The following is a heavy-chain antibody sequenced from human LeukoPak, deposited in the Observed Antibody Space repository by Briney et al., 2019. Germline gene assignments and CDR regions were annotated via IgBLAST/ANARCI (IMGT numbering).Heavy chain of an antibody. CDR2: IYYSGST. D-gene: IGHD3-9*01. CDR1: GGSFSGYY. CDR3: ARGEFDGGVYFDY. J-gene: IGHJ4*02. Sequence: SETLSLTCAVYGGSFSGYYWSWIRQPPGKGLEWIGSIYYSGSTYYNPSLKSRVTISVDKSKNQFSLKLSSVTAADTAVYYCARGEFDGGVYFDYWGQGTLVTVSS. V-gene: IGHV4-34*01.